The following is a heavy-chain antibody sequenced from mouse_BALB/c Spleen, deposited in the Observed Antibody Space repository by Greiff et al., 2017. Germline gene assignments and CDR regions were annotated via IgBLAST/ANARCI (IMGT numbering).Heavy chain of an antibody. CDR2: INPSNGGT. CDR1: GYTFTSYY. J-gene: IGHJ3*01. CDR3: TRGDRYDPWFAY. Sequence: VQLQQSGAELVKPGASVKLSCKASGYTFTSYYMYWVKQRPGQGLEWIGEINPSNGGTNFNEKFKSKATLTVDKSSSTAYMQLSSLTSEDSAVYYCTRGDRYDPWFAYWGQGTLVTGSA. D-gene: IGHD2-14*01. V-gene: IGHV1S81*02.